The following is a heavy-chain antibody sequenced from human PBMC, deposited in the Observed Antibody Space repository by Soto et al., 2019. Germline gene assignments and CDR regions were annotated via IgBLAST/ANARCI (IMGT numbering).Heavy chain of an antibody. CDR2: ISYDGSNK. CDR3: AKGTSYDSRTNLYYMDV. CDR1: GFTFSSYG. V-gene: IGHV3-30*18. Sequence: GGSLRLSCAASGFTFSSYGMHWVRQAPGKGLEWVAVISYDGSNKYYADSVKGRFTISRDNSKNTLYLQMNSLRAEDTAVYYCAKGTSYDSRTNLYYMDVWGKGTTVTVSS. J-gene: IGHJ6*03. D-gene: IGHD5-12*01.